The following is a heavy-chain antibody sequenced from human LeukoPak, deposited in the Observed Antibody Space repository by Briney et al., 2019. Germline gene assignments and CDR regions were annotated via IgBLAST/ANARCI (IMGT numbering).Heavy chain of an antibody. CDR2: INPQNGNT. J-gene: IGHJ4*02. V-gene: IGHV1-18*04. D-gene: IGHD2/OR15-2a*01. CDR3: ARACTTFITQWCFSDF. Sequence: ASVKVSCKASGYSFTTYVITWVRQAPGQGPEWLAWINPQNGNTNFAQRFQGRVTMTTDTSTNTAYMELRSLTSDDTAVYYCARACTTFITQWCFSDFWGQGTLVTVSS. CDR1: GYSFTTYV.